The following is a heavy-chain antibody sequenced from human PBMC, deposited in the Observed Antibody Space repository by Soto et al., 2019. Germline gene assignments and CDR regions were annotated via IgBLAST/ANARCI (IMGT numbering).Heavy chain of an antibody. CDR1: GYTFTSYG. J-gene: IGHJ6*02. Sequence: GASVKVSCKASGYTFTSYGISWVRQAPGQGLEWMGWISAYNGNTNYAQKLQGRVTMTTDTSTSTAYMELRSLRSDDTAVYYCAREPSYDILTGSPRGYYGMDVWGQGTTVTVSS. CDR2: ISAYNGNT. V-gene: IGHV1-18*01. CDR3: AREPSYDILTGSPRGYYGMDV. D-gene: IGHD3-9*01.